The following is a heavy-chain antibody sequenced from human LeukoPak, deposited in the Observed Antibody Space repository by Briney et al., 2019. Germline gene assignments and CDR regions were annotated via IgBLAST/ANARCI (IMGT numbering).Heavy chain of an antibody. Sequence: SEALSLTCTVSGVSISSYYWSWIRQPAGKGLEWIGRIYTSGSTNYNPSLKSRVTMSVDTSKNQFSLKLSSVTAADTAVYYCARDRYGGNIYYYYGMDVWGQGTTVTVSS. CDR2: IYTSGST. D-gene: IGHD4-23*01. CDR1: GVSISSYY. CDR3: ARDRYGGNIYYYYGMDV. J-gene: IGHJ6*02. V-gene: IGHV4-4*07.